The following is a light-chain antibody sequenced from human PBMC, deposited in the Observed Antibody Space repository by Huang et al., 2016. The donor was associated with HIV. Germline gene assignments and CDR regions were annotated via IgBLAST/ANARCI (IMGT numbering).Light chain of an antibody. V-gene: IGKV3-11*01. CDR1: QSVRSY. CDR3: QQRSAWPLT. Sequence: EIVRTQSPATLSLSPGERATLSCRASQSVRSYLAWYQQKPGQAPRLLIYDASNRATGSPARFSGSGSGTDFTLTISNLQSEDFAVYYCQQRSAWPLTFGGGTKVAI. J-gene: IGKJ4*01. CDR2: DAS.